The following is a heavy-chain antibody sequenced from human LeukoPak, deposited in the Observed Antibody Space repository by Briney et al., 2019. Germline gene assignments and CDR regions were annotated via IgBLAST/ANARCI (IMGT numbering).Heavy chain of an antibody. CDR3: ARQDTAMAPYYYYYMGV. J-gene: IGHJ6*03. V-gene: IGHV5-51*01. CDR2: IYPGDSDT. Sequence: GESLKISCKGSGYSFTSYWIGWVRQMPGKGLEWMGIIYPGDSDTRYSPSFQGQVTISADKSISTAYLQWSSLKASDTAMYYCARQDTAMAPYYYYYMGVWGKGTTVTVSS. CDR1: GYSFTSYW. D-gene: IGHD5-18*01.